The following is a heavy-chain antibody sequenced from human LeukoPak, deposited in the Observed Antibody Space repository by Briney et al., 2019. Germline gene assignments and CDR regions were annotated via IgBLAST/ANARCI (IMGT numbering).Heavy chain of an antibody. D-gene: IGHD6-13*01. CDR3: AREGDSWYGFDY. CDR1: GLSINTGYY. J-gene: IGHJ4*02. V-gene: IGHV4-38-2*02. CDR2: IHHSGTT. Sequence: PSETLSLTCSVSGLSINTGYYWGWIRQSPGKGLELIGYIHHSGTTYYNPSLQSRVTISVDLSKNQFSLRLTSVTAADTAVYYCAREGDSWYGFDYWGQGTLVTVSS.